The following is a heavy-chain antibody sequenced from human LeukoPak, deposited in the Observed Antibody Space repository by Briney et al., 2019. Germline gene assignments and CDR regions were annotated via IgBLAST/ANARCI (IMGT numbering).Heavy chain of an antibody. CDR1: GFTFSNAW. CDR3: TTDAPYYYGSGTKTDAFDL. D-gene: IGHD3-10*01. CDR2: IKSKISGGAT. V-gene: IGHV3-15*01. Sequence: GGSLRLSCAASGFTFSNAWMYWVRQAPGKGLEWVGRIKSKISGGATDYAAPVKGRFTISRDDSKITLYLQMNSLKTEDTAGYYCTTDAPYYYGSGTKTDAFDLWGQGTMVTVSS. J-gene: IGHJ3*01.